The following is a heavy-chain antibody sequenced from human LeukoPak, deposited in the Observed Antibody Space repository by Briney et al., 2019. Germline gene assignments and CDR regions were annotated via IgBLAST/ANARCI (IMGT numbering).Heavy chain of an antibody. CDR1: GFTFSSSS. J-gene: IGHJ4*02. CDR3: ARERCSGGSCYYFDY. V-gene: IGHV3-30*03. D-gene: IGHD2-15*01. Sequence: GGSLRLSCAASGFTFSSSSMNWVRQAPGKGLEWVAVISYDGSNKYYADSVKGRFTISRDNSKNTLYLQMNSLRAEDTAVYYCARERCSGGSCYYFDYWGQGTLVTVSS. CDR2: ISYDGSNK.